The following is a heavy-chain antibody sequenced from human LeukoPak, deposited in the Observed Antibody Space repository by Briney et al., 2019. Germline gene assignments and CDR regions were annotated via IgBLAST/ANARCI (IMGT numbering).Heavy chain of an antibody. V-gene: IGHV4-4*09. Sequence: SETLSLTCTVSGGSISSYYWSWIRQPPGKGLEWIGYIYTSGRTNYNPSLKSRVTISVDTSKNQFSLKLSSVTAADTAVYYCARCSRTGYSSPLYYFDYWGQGTLVTVSS. J-gene: IGHJ4*02. D-gene: IGHD6-13*01. CDR2: IYTSGRT. CDR1: GGSISSYY. CDR3: ARCSRTGYSSPLYYFDY.